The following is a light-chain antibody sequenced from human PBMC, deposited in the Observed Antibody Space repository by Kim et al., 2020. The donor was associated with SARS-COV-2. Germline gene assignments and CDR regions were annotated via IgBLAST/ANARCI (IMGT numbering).Light chain of an antibody. CDR1: QDISNY. J-gene: IGKJ4*01. CDR2: DAS. Sequence: DIQMTQSPSSLSASVGDRVTITYQASQDISNYLNWYQQKPGKAPKLLIYDASNLETGVPSRFSGSGSGTDFTFTISSLQPEDIATYYCQQYDNLPRFGGGTKVDIK. V-gene: IGKV1-33*01. CDR3: QQYDNLPR.